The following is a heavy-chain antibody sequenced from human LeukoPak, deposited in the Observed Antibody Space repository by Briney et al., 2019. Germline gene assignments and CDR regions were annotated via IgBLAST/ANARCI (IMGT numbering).Heavy chain of an antibody. CDR1: GGSISSTNW. D-gene: IGHD3-10*01. CDR3: ASNYGSGSYNTF. V-gene: IGHV4-4*02. CDR2: IHHSGTT. Sequence: SETLSLTCAVSGGSISSTNWWNWVRLTPGKGLEWIGEIHHSGTTNYNPSLKSRVTISMDKSKNQFSLKLSSVTAADTAVYYCASNYGSGSYNTFWGQGTLITVSS. J-gene: IGHJ4*02.